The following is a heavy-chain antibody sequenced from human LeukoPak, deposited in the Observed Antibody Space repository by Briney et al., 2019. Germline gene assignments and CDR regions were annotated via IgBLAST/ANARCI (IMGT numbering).Heavy chain of an antibody. V-gene: IGHV3-23*01. CDR3: AREEDSSAIDY. CDR2: ISGSGGIT. D-gene: IGHD3-22*01. J-gene: IGHJ4*02. Sequence: GGSLRLSCAASGFTFTSYGISWVRQAPGKGLEWVSAISGSGGITHYADSVKGRFTISRDNSKNTLYLQMNSLRAEDTAVYYCAREEDSSAIDYWGQGTLVTVSS. CDR1: GFTFTSYG.